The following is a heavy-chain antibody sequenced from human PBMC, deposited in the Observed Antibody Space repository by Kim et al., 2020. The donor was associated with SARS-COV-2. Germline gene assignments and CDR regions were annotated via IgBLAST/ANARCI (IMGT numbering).Heavy chain of an antibody. CDR2: IYSGGST. D-gene: IGHD1-26*01. CDR3: ARGGSGSYSGAEAFDI. J-gene: IGHJ3*02. Sequence: GGSLRLSCAASGFTVSSNYMSWVRQAPGKGLEWVSVIYSGGSTYYADSVKGRFTISRDNSKNTLYLQMNSLRAEDTAVYYCARGGSGSYSGAEAFDIWGQGTMVTLSS. V-gene: IGHV3-53*01. CDR1: GFTVSSNY.